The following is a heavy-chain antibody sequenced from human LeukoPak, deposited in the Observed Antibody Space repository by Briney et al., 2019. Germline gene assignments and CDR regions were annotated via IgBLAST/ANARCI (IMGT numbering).Heavy chain of an antibody. CDR3: ARGDYDFWSGYRDRVFDY. D-gene: IGHD3-3*01. V-gene: IGHV3-66*01. CDR1: GFTVSSNY. J-gene: IGHJ4*02. Sequence: GGSLRLSCAVSGFTVSSNYMSWVRQAPGKELEWVSVIYSGGSTYYADSVKGRFTISRDNSKNTLYLQMSSLRAEDTAVYYCARGDYDFWSGYRDRVFDYWGQGTLVTVSS. CDR2: IYSGGST.